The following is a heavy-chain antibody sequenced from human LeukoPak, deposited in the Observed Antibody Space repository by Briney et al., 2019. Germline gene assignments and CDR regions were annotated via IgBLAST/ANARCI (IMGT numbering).Heavy chain of an antibody. Sequence: SETLSLTCTVSGYSISSGYYWSWIRQPPGKGLEWIGEINHSGSTNYNPSLKSRVTISLDASKSQFSLKVRYVTAADTAVYYCARVLDYDSSGSQFDYWGQGTLVTVSS. D-gene: IGHD3-22*01. V-gene: IGHV4-38-2*02. J-gene: IGHJ4*02. CDR2: INHSGST. CDR3: ARVLDYDSSGSQFDY. CDR1: GYSISSGYY.